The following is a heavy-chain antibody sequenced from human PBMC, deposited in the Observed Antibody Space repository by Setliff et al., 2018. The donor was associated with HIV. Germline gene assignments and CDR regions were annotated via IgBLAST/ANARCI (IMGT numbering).Heavy chain of an antibody. J-gene: IGHJ1*01. D-gene: IGHD5-18*01. V-gene: IGHV4-39*01. CDR3: ARGWGYSYALN. Sequence: PSETLSLTCSVSGGPISSSSYYWGWIRQPPGKGLEWIGNIYSSGSTYYNPSLKSRVTISVDTSKNQFSLKLSSVTAADTAVYYCARGWGYSYALNWGQGTLVTVSS. CDR1: GGPISSSSYY. CDR2: IYSSGST.